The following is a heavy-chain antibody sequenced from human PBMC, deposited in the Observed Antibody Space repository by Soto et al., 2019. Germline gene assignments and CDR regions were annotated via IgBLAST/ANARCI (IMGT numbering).Heavy chain of an antibody. Sequence: QVQLVQSGAEVKKPGSSVKVSCKASGGTFSSYTISWVRQAPGQGLEWMGRIIPILGIANYAQKFKGRVTITADKSTSTAYMELSSLRSEDTAVYYCARVLSCSGGSCNWFDPWGQGTLVTVSS. V-gene: IGHV1-69*02. CDR1: GGTFSSYT. CDR3: ARVLSCSGGSCNWFDP. J-gene: IGHJ5*02. D-gene: IGHD2-15*01. CDR2: IIPILGIA.